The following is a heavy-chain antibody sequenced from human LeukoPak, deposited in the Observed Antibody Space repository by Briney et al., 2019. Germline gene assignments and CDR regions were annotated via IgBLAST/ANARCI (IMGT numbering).Heavy chain of an antibody. V-gene: IGHV4-31*03. CDR2: IYYSGST. CDR1: GGSISSGGYY. D-gene: IGHD3-10*01. J-gene: IGHJ4*02. Sequence: PSQTLSLTCTVSGGSISSGGYYWSWIRQHPGKGLEWIGYIYYSGSTYYNPSLKSRVTISVDTSKNLFSLKLSSVTAADTAVYYCARGYGSGSPSGRLFDYWGQGTLVTVSS. CDR3: ARGYGSGSPSGRLFDY.